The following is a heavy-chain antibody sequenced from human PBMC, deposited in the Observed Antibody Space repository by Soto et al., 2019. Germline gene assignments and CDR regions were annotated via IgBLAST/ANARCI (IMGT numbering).Heavy chain of an antibody. Sequence: QLQLQESGPGLVKPSETLSLTCTVSGGSISSSSYWGWIRQPPGKGLEWIGSIYSIGSTYYNPSLKSRVTISVDTSKNQFSLKLGSVTAADTAVYYCRRSSRYSTDVWGQGTTVTVSS. J-gene: IGHJ6*02. CDR2: IYSIGST. CDR3: RRSSRYSTDV. CDR1: GGSISSSSY. V-gene: IGHV4-39*01. D-gene: IGHD6-13*01.